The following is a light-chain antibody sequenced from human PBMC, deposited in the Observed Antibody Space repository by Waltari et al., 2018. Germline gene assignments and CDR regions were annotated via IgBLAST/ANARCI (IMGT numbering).Light chain of an antibody. CDR2: EVS. J-gene: IGLJ2*01. CDR3: CAYVGRTSYVV. Sequence: QSALTQPASVSGSPGPSITISCTGTSSAVGTYNLVSWYQQHPGQAPKIMIYEVSKRRSVVSNLFSASKSGDTAALTSSGLQAEDEAYYYCCAYVGRTSYVVFGGGTKLTVL. V-gene: IGLV2-23*02. CDR1: SSAVGTYNL.